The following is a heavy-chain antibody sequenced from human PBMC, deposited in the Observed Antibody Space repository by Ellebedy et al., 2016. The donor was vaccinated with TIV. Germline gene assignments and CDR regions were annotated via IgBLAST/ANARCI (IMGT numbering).Heavy chain of an antibody. D-gene: IGHD1-26*01. CDR1: GFTFSDYY. V-gene: IGHV3-11*01. CDR3: ARDARFIDHQHNWFDP. J-gene: IGHJ5*02. CDR2: ISSSGSTI. Sequence: GGSLRLSCAASGFTFSDYYMSWIRQAPGEGLEWISDISSSGSTIYYADAVKGRFTISRDNAKNSLYLQMNSLRAEDTAVYYCARDARFIDHQHNWFDPWGQGTLVTVSS.